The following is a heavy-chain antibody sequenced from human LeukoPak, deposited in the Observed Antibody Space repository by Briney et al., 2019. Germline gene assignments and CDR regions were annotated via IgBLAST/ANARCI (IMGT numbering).Heavy chain of an antibody. D-gene: IGHD4-11*01. CDR3: ARGSMTTRH. CDR2: INHSGST. Sequence: SETLSLTCAVYGGSFSGYYWSWIRQPPGKGLEWIGEINHSGSTNYNPSLKSRVTISVDTSKNQFSLKLSSVTAADTAVYYCARGSMTTRHWGQGTLVTVSS. J-gene: IGHJ4*02. V-gene: IGHV4-34*01. CDR1: GGSFSGYY.